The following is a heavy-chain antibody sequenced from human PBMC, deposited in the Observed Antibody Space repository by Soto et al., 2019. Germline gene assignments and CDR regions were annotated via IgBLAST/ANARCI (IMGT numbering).Heavy chain of an antibody. CDR1: GGSISSYY. D-gene: IGHD2-8*01. J-gene: IGHJ5*02. V-gene: IGHV4-59*08. Sequence: TLSLTCTVSGGSISSYYWSWIRQPPGKGLEWIGYMYYSGSSNYNPSLKSRVTMSVDTSKNQFSLKLSSVTAADTAVYYCARVLGYCTNGVCYQFRFAPWGQGTLVTVSS. CDR3: ARVLGYCTNGVCYQFRFAP. CDR2: MYYSGSS.